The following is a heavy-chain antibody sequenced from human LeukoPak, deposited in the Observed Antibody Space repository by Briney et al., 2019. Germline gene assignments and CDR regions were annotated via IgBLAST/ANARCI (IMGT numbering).Heavy chain of an antibody. J-gene: IGHJ4*02. V-gene: IGHV3-23*01. CDR3: AKDDDDGDHVVVDH. D-gene: IGHD4-17*01. CDR2: TSGSGGST. Sequence: PGGSLRLSCAASGFTFSSYAMGWVRQAPGKGLEWVSLTSGSGGSTYYADSVKGRFTVSRDNSKNTEYLQMNSLRAEDTAIYYCAKDDDDGDHVVVDHWGQGTLVTVSS. CDR1: GFTFSSYA.